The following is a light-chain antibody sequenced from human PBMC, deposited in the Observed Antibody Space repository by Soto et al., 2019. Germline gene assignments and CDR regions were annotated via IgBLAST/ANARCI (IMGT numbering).Light chain of an antibody. CDR2: EVT. CDR1: SSDVGGYNY. CDR3: SSYAGSKNPYV. J-gene: IGLJ1*01. V-gene: IGLV2-8*01. Sequence: QSVLTQPPSASGSPGQSVTISCTGTSSDVGGYNYVSWYQQHPGKAPKLMIYEVTKRPSGVPDRFSGSKSGNTASLTVSGLQAGDEGDYYCSSYAGSKNPYVFGTGTKVTVL.